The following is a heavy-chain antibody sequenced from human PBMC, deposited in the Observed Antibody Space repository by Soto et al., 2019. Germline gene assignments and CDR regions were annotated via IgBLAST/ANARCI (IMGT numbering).Heavy chain of an antibody. J-gene: IGHJ3*02. CDR2: VSSSGDPT. V-gene: IGHV3-11*01. Sequence: GSLRLSCAVSGFSFSDYYMSWIRQAPRRGLEWLSYVSSSGDPTYYADSVKGRFTVSRDNAKKSLYLQMNSLRAEDTAVYYCARVVRRWLQFDAFDIWGPGTKVTVSS. CDR3: ARVVRRWLQFDAFDI. CDR1: GFSFSDYY. D-gene: IGHD5-12*01.